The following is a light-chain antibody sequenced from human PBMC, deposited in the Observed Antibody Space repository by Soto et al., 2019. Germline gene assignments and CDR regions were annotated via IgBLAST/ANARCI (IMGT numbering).Light chain of an antibody. CDR3: QQYNNWPPLT. CDR2: GAS. V-gene: IGKV3-15*01. CDR1: QSVSSN. J-gene: IGKJ4*01. Sequence: EIVMTQSPATLSVSPGERATLSCRASQSVSSNLAWYQQKPGQAPRLLIYGASTRATGIPARFSGSGSGTEFTPTISSLQSADFAVYYCQQYNNWPPLTFGAGTKVEIK.